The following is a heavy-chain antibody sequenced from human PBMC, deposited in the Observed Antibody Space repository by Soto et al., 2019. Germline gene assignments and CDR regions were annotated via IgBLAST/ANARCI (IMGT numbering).Heavy chain of an antibody. D-gene: IGHD3-22*01. CDR1: GFTLNYYW. V-gene: IGHV3-74*01. CDR2: INSDGSIT. J-gene: IGHJ3*02. Sequence: GGSLRLSCTASGFTLNYYWMHWVRQAPGKGLGWVSRINSDGSITNYADSVKGRFTISRDNAKNTLYLEMNSLRAEDTAVYYCAREGDYYDSSGYYPGAFDIWGPGTMVTVSS. CDR3: AREGDYYDSSGYYPGAFDI.